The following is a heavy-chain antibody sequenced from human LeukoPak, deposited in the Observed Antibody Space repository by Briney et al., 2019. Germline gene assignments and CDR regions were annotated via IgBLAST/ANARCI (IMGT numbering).Heavy chain of an antibody. CDR3: ATPFDC. V-gene: IGHV3-48*01. CDR2: ISRYRKTI. CDR1: GFTFSTYS. J-gene: IGHJ4*02. Sequence: GASLRLSCAASGFTFSTYSMNWVRQAPGQGLQWISYISRYRKTIYYADSVQGRFTISRDNAKNTVYLQMNSLRVEDTAMYNCATPFDCGAQGTLVTVSS.